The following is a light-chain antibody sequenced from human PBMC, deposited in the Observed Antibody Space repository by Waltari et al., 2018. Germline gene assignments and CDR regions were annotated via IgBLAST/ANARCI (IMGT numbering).Light chain of an antibody. Sequence: QSVLTQPPSVSGAPGQRVTVSCTGNSSNIGARYGVHWYQQLPGTAPKLLIYANDNRPSGVPDRFSGSKSGSSASLAITGLQAEDEADYYCQTYDSSLRGWVFGGGTRLTVL. CDR3: QTYDSSLRGWV. CDR1: SSNIGARYG. V-gene: IGLV1-40*01. CDR2: AND. J-gene: IGLJ3*02.